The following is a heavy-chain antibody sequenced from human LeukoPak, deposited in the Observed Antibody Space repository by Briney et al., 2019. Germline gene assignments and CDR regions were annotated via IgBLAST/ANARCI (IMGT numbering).Heavy chain of an antibody. Sequence: PGGTLRLSCAASGFTFSSYGMSWVRQAPGKGLEWVSAISGSGGSTYYADSVKGRFTISRDNAKNSLYLQMNSLRAEDTAVYYCARDGWLLNYVGFDYWGQGTLVTVSS. J-gene: IGHJ4*02. CDR1: GFTFSSYG. D-gene: IGHD3-16*01. CDR3: ARDGWLLNYVGFDY. CDR2: ISGSGGST. V-gene: IGHV3-23*01.